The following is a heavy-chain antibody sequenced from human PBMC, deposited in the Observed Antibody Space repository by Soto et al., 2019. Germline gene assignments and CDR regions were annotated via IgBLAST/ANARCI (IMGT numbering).Heavy chain of an antibody. CDR1: GASISSHY. CDR2: VYISGST. J-gene: IGHJ4*02. CDR3: ASALLDHGDYYFHY. V-gene: IGHV4-4*07. D-gene: IGHD4-17*01. Sequence: SETLSLTCTVSGASISSHYWIWIRQSVGKGLEWIGRVYISGSTNYNPSLESRVTMSVDTSKNQFSLKLSSVTAADTVVYYCASALLDHGDYYFHYWGQGTLVTVSS.